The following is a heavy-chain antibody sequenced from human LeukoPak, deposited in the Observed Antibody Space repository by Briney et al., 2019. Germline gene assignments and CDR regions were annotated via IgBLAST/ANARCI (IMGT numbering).Heavy chain of an antibody. CDR3: VKDSSGWYHWFDP. CDR2: MNPNSGNT. Sequence: GASVKVSCKASGYTFISYDINWVRQATGQGLEWMGWMNPNSGNTAYAQKFQGRVTMTRNTSISTAYMELSSLRSEDTAVYYCVKDSSGWYHWFDPWGQGTLVTVSS. D-gene: IGHD6-19*01. CDR1: GYTFISYD. J-gene: IGHJ5*02. V-gene: IGHV1-8*01.